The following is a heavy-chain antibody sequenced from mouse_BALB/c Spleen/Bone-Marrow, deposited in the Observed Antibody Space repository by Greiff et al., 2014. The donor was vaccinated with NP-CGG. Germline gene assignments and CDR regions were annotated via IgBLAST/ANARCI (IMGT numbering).Heavy chain of an antibody. CDR3: VREALWSFFTY. Sequence: VQLQQSGAELARPGASVRVSCRASGYTFTYYSMYWVKQRPGQGLEWIGYINPTSNYTNYNRNFKDKATLTADTSSSTAYMQLSSLTSEDSAVYYCVREALWSFFTYRGQGTLVTASA. V-gene: IGHV1-4*01. CDR2: INPTSNYT. CDR1: GYTFTYYS. J-gene: IGHJ3*01.